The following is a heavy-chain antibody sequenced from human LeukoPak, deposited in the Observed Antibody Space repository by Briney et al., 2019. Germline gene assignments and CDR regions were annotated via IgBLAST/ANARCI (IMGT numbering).Heavy chain of an antibody. CDR3: ARVRDIWFGDPPTGFDP. D-gene: IGHD3-10*01. V-gene: IGHV4-34*01. CDR1: GGSFSGYY. CDR2: INHSGST. Sequence: PSETLSLTCAVYGGSFSGYYWSWIRQPPGKGLEWIGEINHSGSTNYNPSLKSRVTISVDTSKNQFSLKLSSVTAADTAVYYCARVRDIWFGDPPTGFDPWGQGTLVTVSS. J-gene: IGHJ5*02.